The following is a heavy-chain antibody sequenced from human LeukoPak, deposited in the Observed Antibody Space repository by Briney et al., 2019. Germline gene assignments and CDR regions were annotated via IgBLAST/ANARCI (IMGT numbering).Heavy chain of an antibody. CDR1: GFTFGNYW. D-gene: IGHD2-2*01. CDR2: IKQDGSEK. V-gene: IGHV3-7*01. Sequence: GGSLRLSCTASGFTFGNYWMNWVRQAPGKGLEWVANIKQDGSEKYYVDSVKSRFTISRDNAKNSLFLQMNNLRAEDTAVYYCASLTAVVVLPDIVRGDAFDIWGQGTMVTVSS. CDR3: ASLTAVVVLPDIVRGDAFDI. J-gene: IGHJ3*02.